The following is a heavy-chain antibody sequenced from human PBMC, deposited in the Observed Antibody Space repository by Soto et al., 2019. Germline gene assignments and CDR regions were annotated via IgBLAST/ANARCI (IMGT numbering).Heavy chain of an antibody. D-gene: IGHD2-8*02. V-gene: IGHV4-31*03. CDR2: IYYSGST. J-gene: IGHJ4*02. Sequence: QLQLQESGPGLVKPSQTLSLACTVSGGSFSSGGYYWSWIRQLPGEGLEWIGYIYYSGSTYYNPSLKSRFTRSLDTSKNQFSLKLSSVTAADTAVYYCARATSFSGHHGYWGQGTLVTVSS. CDR1: GGSFSSGGYY. CDR3: ARATSFSGHHGY.